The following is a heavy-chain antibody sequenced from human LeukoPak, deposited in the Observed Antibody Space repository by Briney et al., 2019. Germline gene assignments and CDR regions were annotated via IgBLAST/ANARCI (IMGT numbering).Heavy chain of an antibody. CDR1: GFTFSSYS. J-gene: IGHJ5*02. Sequence: PGGSLRLSCAASGFTFSSYSMNWVRQAPGKGLEWVSSISSGSSYIYYTDSVKGRFTMSRDNAKNSLYLQMNSLRAEDTAVYYCAREEYSSRFRWFDPWGQGTLVTVSS. D-gene: IGHD6-13*01. CDR3: AREEYSSRFRWFDP. CDR2: ISSGSSYI. V-gene: IGHV3-21*01.